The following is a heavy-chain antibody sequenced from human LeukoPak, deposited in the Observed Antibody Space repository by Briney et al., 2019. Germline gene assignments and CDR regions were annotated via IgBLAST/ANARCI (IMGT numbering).Heavy chain of an antibody. Sequence: SVKVSCKASGGTFSSYAISWVRQAPGQGLEWMGGIIPIFGTANYAQKFQGRVTITADESTSTAYMELSSLRSEDTAVFYCARQPPGIAAAGTPYHYYYYYMDVWGKGTTVTVSS. D-gene: IGHD6-13*01. CDR2: IIPIFGTA. CDR3: ARQPPGIAAAGTPYHYYYYYMDV. V-gene: IGHV1-69*13. CDR1: GGTFSSYA. J-gene: IGHJ6*03.